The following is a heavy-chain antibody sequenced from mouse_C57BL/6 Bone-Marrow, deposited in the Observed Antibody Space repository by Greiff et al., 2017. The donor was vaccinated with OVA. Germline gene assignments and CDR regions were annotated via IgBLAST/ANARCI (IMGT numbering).Heavy chain of an antibody. Sequence: EVMLVESEGGLVQPGSSMKLSCTASGFTFSDYYMAWVRQVPEKGLEWVANINYDGSSTYYLDSLKSRFIISRDNAKNILYLQMSSLKSEDTATYYCARDLWYCDVWGTGTTVTVSS. J-gene: IGHJ1*03. V-gene: IGHV5-16*01. CDR2: INYDGSST. CDR3: ARDLWYCDV. CDR1: GFTFSDYY.